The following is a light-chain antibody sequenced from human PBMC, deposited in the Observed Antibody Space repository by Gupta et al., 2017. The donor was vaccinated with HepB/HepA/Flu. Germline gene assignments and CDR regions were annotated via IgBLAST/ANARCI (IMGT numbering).Light chain of an antibody. CDR2: GAS. CDR1: QSVRSN. CDR3: QQYNNWPPAFT. Sequence: TQSPATLSVSPGERATLSCRASQSVRSNLAWYQQKPGQAPRLLIYGASTRATGIPARFSDSGSGTEFTLTISSLQSEDFAVYYCQQYNNWPPAFTFGPGTKVDIK. J-gene: IGKJ3*01. V-gene: IGKV3-15*01.